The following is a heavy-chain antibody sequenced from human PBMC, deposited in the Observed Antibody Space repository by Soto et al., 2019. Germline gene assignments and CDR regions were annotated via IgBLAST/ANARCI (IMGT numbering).Heavy chain of an antibody. V-gene: IGHV1-8*01. Sequence: QVQLVQSGAEVKKPGASVKVSCKASGYIFTSYDIHWVRQATGQGLEWMGWMNPNRGNTDYAQKFQGRVTMTRNTSISTAYMELTSLISEDTAVYFCVRGVSVYGLGSWGQGTLVIVSS. D-gene: IGHD3-10*01. J-gene: IGHJ5*02. CDR2: MNPNRGNT. CDR1: GYIFTSYD. CDR3: VRGVSVYGLGS.